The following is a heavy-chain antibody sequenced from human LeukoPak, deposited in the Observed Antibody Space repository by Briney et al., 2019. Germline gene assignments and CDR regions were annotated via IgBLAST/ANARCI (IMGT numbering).Heavy chain of an antibody. CDR1: GGSFSGYY. D-gene: IGHD3-16*01. CDR2: INHSGST. J-gene: IGHJ6*03. V-gene: IGHV4-34*01. CDR3: ARHLLIGYYYMDV. Sequence: SETLSLTCAVYGGSFSGYYWSWIRQPPGKGREWIGEINHSGSTNYNPSLKSRVTISVDTSKNQFSLKLSSVTAADTAVYYCARHLLIGYYYMDVCGKGTTVTISS.